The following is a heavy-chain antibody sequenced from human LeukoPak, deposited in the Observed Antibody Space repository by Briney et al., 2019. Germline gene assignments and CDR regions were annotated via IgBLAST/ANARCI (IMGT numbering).Heavy chain of an antibody. V-gene: IGHV3-21*01. CDR1: GFTFSTYS. CDR3: ARGARSLPTSPDY. Sequence: PGGSLRLSCAASGFTFSTYSMNWVRQAPGKGLEWVSSISSSSSYIYYADSVKGRFTISRDNAKNSLYLQMNSLRAEDTAVYYCARGARSLPTSPDYWGQGTLVTVSS. CDR2: ISSSSSYI. J-gene: IGHJ4*02. D-gene: IGHD3-16*02.